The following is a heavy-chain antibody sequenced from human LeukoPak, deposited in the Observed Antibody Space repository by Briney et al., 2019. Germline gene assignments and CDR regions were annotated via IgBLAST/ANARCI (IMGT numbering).Heavy chain of an antibody. V-gene: IGHV1-2*02. D-gene: IGHD6-19*01. Sequence: ASVKVSCKASGYIFTDYYIHWVRQAPGQGLECMGWTDPHGGGTSYAQKFQGRVTMTRDTSINTAYMELTSLTSDDTAMYYCARRGGGTVAGSVDLDYWGQGPLVTVSS. J-gene: IGHJ4*02. CDR3: ARRGGGTVAGSVDLDY. CDR2: TDPHGGGT. CDR1: GYIFTDYY.